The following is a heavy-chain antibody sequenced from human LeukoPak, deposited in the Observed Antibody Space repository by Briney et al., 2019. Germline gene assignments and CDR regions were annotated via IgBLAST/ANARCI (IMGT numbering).Heavy chain of an antibody. V-gene: IGHV4-34*01. CDR3: SREGRDYYDDLTVNPQRYYYYYMDV. CDR1: RGSFTNYY. Sequence: ETLSLTCAVYRGSFTNYYWGCVSESPREGVEWIGGICHSGSTQSNTSLKSRVTISLDTSTNQFSLKVRSVTAADTGLYYCSREGRDYYDDLTVNPQRYYYYYMDVWGNGNTVTVSS. D-gene: IGHD3-9*01. CDR2: ICHSGST. J-gene: IGHJ6*03.